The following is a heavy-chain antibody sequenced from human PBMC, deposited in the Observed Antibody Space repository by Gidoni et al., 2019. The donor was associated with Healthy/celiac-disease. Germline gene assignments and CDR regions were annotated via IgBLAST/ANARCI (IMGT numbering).Heavy chain of an antibody. CDR3: AIPVRYSSGPGYFDL. D-gene: IGHD6-19*01. Sequence: EVQLLESGGGLVQPGGSLRLSCAASGFTFRRYAMSWVRQAPGKGLEWVSAISGSGGSTYYADSVKGRFTISRDNSKNTLYLQMNSLRAEDTAVYYCAIPVRYSSGPGYFDLWGRGTLVTVSS. V-gene: IGHV3-23*01. J-gene: IGHJ2*01. CDR1: GFTFRRYA. CDR2: ISGSGGST.